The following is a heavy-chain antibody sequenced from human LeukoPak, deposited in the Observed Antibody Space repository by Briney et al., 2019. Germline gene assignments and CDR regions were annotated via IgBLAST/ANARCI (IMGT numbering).Heavy chain of an antibody. Sequence: GESLKISCKGSGYSFTSYWIGWVRQMPGKGLEWMGIIYPGDSDTRYSPSFQGQVTISADKSISIVYLQWNSLKASDTAMYYCAAQPSANWHFYYWGQGTLLTGSS. D-gene: IGHD1-1*01. V-gene: IGHV5-51*01. CDR1: GYSFTSYW. CDR3: AAQPSANWHFYY. CDR2: IYPGDSDT. J-gene: IGHJ4*02.